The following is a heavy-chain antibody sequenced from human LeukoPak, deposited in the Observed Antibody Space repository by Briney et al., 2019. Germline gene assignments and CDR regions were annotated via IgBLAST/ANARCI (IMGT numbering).Heavy chain of an antibody. Sequence: PGGSLRLSCEVSGFTFSSYWMHWVRQAPGKGLVWVSRINTDGSSTSYADSVKGRFTISRDNAKNTLYLQMNSLRAEDTAVYYCARESGIAAALDLWGQGTLVTVSS. V-gene: IGHV3-74*01. CDR3: ARESGIAAALDL. D-gene: IGHD6-13*01. J-gene: IGHJ5*02. CDR2: INTDGSST. CDR1: GFTFSSYW.